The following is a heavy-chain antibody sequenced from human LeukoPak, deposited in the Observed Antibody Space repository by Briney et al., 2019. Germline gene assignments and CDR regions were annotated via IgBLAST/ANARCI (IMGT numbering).Heavy chain of an antibody. CDR1: GFTFSDYY. CDR2: ISSSGSTI. J-gene: IGHJ4*02. V-gene: IGHV3-11*01. Sequence: GGSLRLSCAASGFTFSDYYMSWIRQDPGKGLEWVSYISSSGSTIYYADSVRGRFTISRDNAKNSLYLQMNSLRAEDTAVYYCARAKHECSSTSCYPREGFDYWGQGTLVTVSS. D-gene: IGHD2-2*01. CDR3: ARAKHECSSTSCYPREGFDY.